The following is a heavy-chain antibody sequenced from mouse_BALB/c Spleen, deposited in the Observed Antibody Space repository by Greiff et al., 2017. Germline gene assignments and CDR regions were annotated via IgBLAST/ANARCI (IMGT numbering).Heavy chain of an antibody. V-gene: IGHV1-18*01. Sequence: VQLKESGPELEKPGASVKISCKASGYSFTGYNMNWVKQSHGKGLEWIGGINPNNGGTSYNQKFKGKATLTVDKSSSTAYMELRSLTSEDSAVYYCARDYYRYPWFAYWGQGTLVTVSA. J-gene: IGHJ3*01. CDR1: GYSFTGYN. CDR2: INPNNGGT. CDR3: ARDYYRYPWFAY. D-gene: IGHD2-14*01.